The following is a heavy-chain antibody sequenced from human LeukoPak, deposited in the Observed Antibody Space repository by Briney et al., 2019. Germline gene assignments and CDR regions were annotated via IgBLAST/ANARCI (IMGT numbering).Heavy chain of an antibody. V-gene: IGHV1-18*01. CDR2: ISAYNGNT. Sequence: GASVKVSCKASGGTFSSYAISWVRQAPGQGLEWMGWISAYNGNTNYAQKLQGRVTMTTDTSTSTAYMELRSLRSDDTAVYYCARGVVVPAVGGGNYFDYWGQGTLVTVSS. CDR3: ARGVVVPAVGGGNYFDY. J-gene: IGHJ4*02. D-gene: IGHD2-2*01. CDR1: GGTFSSYA.